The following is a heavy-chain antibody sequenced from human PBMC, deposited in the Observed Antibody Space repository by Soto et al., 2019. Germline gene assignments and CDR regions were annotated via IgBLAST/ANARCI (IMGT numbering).Heavy chain of an antibody. CDR3: ASTYSSSWYSGYYGMDV. CDR1: GFTFSSYW. V-gene: IGHV3-7*05. CDR2: IKQDGSEK. D-gene: IGHD6-13*01. J-gene: IGHJ6*02. Sequence: GGSLRLSCAASGFTFSSYWMSWVRQAPGKGLEWVANIKQDGSEKYYVDSVKGRFTISRDNAKNSLYLQMNSLRAEDTAVYYCASTYSSSWYSGYYGMDVWGQGTTVTVSS.